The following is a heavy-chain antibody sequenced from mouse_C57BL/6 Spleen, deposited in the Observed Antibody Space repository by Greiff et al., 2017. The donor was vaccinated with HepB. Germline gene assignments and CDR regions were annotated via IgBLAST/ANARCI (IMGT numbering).Heavy chain of an antibody. CDR3: ARLGQLRLRRGMDY. CDR2: IYPRDGST. V-gene: IGHV1-85*01. Sequence: VKLMESGPELVKPGASVKLSCKASGYTFTSYDINWVKQRPGQGLEWIGWIYPRDGSTKYNEKFKGKATLTVDTSSSTAYMELHSLTSEDSAVYFCARLGQLRLRRGMDYWGQGTSVTVSS. D-gene: IGHD3-2*02. J-gene: IGHJ4*01. CDR1: GYTFTSYD.